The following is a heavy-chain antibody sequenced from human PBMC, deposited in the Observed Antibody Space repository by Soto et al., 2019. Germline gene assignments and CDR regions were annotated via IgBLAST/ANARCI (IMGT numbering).Heavy chain of an antibody. V-gene: IGHV4-59*01. CDR2: VYYSGTT. CDR3: ARAYYGSGSYYSFDS. D-gene: IGHD3-10*01. Sequence: SETLSLTCTVSGVSISTYYWSWIRQPPGKGLKWIGYVYYSGTTNYNPSLKSRVTISVDTSKNQFSLKLNSVTVADTAVYYCARAYYGSGSYYSFDSWGQGTLVTVS. J-gene: IGHJ4*02. CDR1: GVSISTYY.